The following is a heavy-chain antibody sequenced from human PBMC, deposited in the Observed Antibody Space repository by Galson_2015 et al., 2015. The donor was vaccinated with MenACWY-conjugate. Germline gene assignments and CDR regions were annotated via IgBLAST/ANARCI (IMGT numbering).Heavy chain of an antibody. D-gene: IGHD3-3*01. CDR1: GFILSSHT. J-gene: IGHJ4*02. CDR3: ARDYARLEWLSAYYFDY. CDR2: ISISSSYI. V-gene: IGHV3-21*01. Sequence: SLRLSCAASGFILSSHTMNWVRQAPGKGLEWVSSISISSSYIYYADSVKGRFTISRDNAKNSLYLQMNSLTAEDTAVYYCARDYARLEWLSAYYFDYWGQGTPVTVSS.